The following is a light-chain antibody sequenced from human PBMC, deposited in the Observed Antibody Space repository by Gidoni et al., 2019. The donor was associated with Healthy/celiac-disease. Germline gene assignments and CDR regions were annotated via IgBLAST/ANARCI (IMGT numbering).Light chain of an antibody. CDR1: SSDVGGYNY. CDR3: SSYTSSSTVV. CDR2: DVS. V-gene: IGLV2-14*03. Sequence: QSALTQPASVSGSPGQSITISCTGTSSDVGGYNYVSWYQQHPGKAHKLMIYDVSHRPSGVSNRFSGSKSGNTAPLTISGLQAEDEADYYCSSYTSSSTVVFGGVTKLTVL. J-gene: IGLJ2*01.